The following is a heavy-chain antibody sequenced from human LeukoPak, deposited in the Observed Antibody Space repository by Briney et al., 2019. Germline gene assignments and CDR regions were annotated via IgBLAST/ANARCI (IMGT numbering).Heavy chain of an antibody. CDR2: ISSSGSTI. Sequence: PGGSLRLSCAASGFTFSSYEMNWARQPPGRGRGWVSYISSSGSTIYYADSVKGRFTISRDNAKNSLYLQMNSLRAEDTAVYYCARDLNWNPLDYWGQGTLVTVSS. J-gene: IGHJ4*02. D-gene: IGHD1-1*01. V-gene: IGHV3-48*03. CDR1: GFTFSSYE. CDR3: ARDLNWNPLDY.